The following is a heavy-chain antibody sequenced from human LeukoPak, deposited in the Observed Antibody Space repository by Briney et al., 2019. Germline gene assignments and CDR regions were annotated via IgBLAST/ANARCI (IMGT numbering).Heavy chain of an antibody. V-gene: IGHV5-51*01. Sequence: GESLKISCKGSGYSFTTYWIGWVRQLPGKGLEWMGIIYPGDSDSRYSPSFQGQVTISADKSISTAYLQWSSLKASDTAMYYCATEAAGRQSLNAFDIWGQGTKVTVSS. CDR3: ATEAAGRQSLNAFDI. CDR1: GYSFTTYW. D-gene: IGHD6-13*01. CDR2: IYPGDSDS. J-gene: IGHJ3*02.